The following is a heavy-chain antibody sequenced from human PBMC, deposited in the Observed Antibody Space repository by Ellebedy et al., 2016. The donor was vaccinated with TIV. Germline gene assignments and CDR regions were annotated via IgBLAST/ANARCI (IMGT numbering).Heavy chain of an antibody. D-gene: IGHD2-15*01. CDR1: GGSIRNGDYF. J-gene: IGHJ4*02. V-gene: IGHV4-31*03. CDR2: FYYSGST. Sequence: SETLSLXXTVSGGSIRNGDYFWSWIRQHPGKGLEWIGYFYYSGSTYYNPSLKSRVIISVDTSKNQFSLNLNSVTAADTAVYYCAGGRGYCRSGLCYGIDNWGQGALVTVSS. CDR3: AGGRGYCRSGLCYGIDN.